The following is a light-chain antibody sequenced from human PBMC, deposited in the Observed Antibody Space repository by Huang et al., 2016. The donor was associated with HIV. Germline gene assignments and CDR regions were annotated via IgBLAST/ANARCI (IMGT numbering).Light chain of an antibody. CDR2: AAS. CDR3: QQSYSTLRYT. J-gene: IGKJ2*01. V-gene: IGKV1-39*01. Sequence: DIQMTQSPSSLSASVGDRVTITCRASQSISSYLNWYQQKPGKAPKLLIYAASSLRSGVPLRFSGSGSGTDFTLTISSLQPEDFATYYCQQSYSTLRYTFGQGTKLEIK. CDR1: QSISSY.